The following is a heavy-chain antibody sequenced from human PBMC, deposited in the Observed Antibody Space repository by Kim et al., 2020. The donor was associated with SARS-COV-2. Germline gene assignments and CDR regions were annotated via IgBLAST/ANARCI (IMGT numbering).Heavy chain of an antibody. CDR2: IRNKANSYTT. V-gene: IGHV3-72*01. CDR3: ASRRAVDSLSDFGS. J-gene: IGHJ4*02. Sequence: GGSLRLSCAASGFIFSDHYMDWVRQAPGEGMEWVGRIRNKANSYTTEYAASVKGRFTISRDDSKNSLYLQMSSLKTEDTAVYYCASRRAVDSLSDFGSWGQGTLVTVSS. CDR1: GFIFSDHY. D-gene: IGHD3-9*01.